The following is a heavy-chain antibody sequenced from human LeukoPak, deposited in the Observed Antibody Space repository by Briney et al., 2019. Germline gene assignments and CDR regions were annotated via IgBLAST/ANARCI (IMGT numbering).Heavy chain of an antibody. CDR2: INHSGST. Sequence: SETLSLTCAVYGGSFSGYYWSWIRQPPGKGLEWIGEINHSGSTNYNPSLKSRVTISVDTSKNQFSLKLSSVTAADTAVYYCAMVRGVIFDYWGRGTLVTVSS. V-gene: IGHV4-34*01. J-gene: IGHJ2*01. D-gene: IGHD3-10*01. CDR3: AMVRGVIFDY. CDR1: GGSFSGYY.